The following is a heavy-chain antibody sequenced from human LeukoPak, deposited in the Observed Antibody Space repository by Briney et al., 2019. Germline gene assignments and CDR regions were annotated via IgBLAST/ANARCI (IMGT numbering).Heavy chain of an antibody. Sequence: GGSLRLSCAASGFTFSSYGMHWVRQPPGKGLEWVAVIWFDGSSEYYADSVKGRFTISRDNSKHTLYLQMDSLRAEDTAVYYCTRESGSGNYYYDYWGQGTLVTVSS. J-gene: IGHJ4*02. CDR1: GFTFSSYG. V-gene: IGHV3-33*01. CDR2: IWFDGSSE. CDR3: TRESGSGNYYYDY. D-gene: IGHD3-10*01.